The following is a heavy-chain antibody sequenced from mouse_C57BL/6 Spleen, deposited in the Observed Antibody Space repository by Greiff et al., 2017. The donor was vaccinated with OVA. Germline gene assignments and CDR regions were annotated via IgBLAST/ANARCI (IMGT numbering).Heavy chain of an antibody. CDR2: INPSTGGT. Sequence: VQLKQSGPELVKPGASVKISCKASGYSFTGYYMNWVKQSPEKSLEWIGEINPSTGGTTYNQKFKAKATLTVDKSSSTAYMQLKSLTSEDSAGYYCARGEDYGSTLRRWYFDVWGTGTTVTVSS. CDR3: ARGEDYGSTLRRWYFDV. D-gene: IGHD1-1*01. V-gene: IGHV1-42*01. J-gene: IGHJ1*03. CDR1: GYSFTGYY.